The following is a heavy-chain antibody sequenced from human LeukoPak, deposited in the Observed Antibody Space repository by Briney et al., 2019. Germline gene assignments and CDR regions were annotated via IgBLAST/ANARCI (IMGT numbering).Heavy chain of an antibody. J-gene: IGHJ3*02. CDR3: ATSPYCSSTSCYHFAFDI. V-gene: IGHV1-24*01. CDR1: GYNLTELS. D-gene: IGHD2-2*01. Sequence: GASVKVSCKVSGYNLTELSMHWVRQAPGKGLEWMGGFDPEDGETIYAQKFQGRVTMTEDTSTDTAYMELSSLRSEDTAVYYCATSPYCSSTSCYHFAFDIWGQGTMVTVSS. CDR2: FDPEDGET.